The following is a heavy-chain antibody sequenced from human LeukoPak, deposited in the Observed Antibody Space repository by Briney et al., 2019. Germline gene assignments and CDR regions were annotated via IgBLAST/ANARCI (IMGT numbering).Heavy chain of an antibody. D-gene: IGHD2-2*01. V-gene: IGHV4-59*08. Sequence: SETLSLTCTVSGGSISSYYWSWIRQPPGKGLEWIGYIYYSGSTKYNPSLKSRVTISVDTSKNQFSLKLTSVTAADTAVYYCARLGIGVVPSAMLGDYYFNYWGQGTLVTVSS. J-gene: IGHJ4*02. CDR2: IYYSGST. CDR3: ARLGIGVVPSAMLGDYYFNY. CDR1: GGSISSYY.